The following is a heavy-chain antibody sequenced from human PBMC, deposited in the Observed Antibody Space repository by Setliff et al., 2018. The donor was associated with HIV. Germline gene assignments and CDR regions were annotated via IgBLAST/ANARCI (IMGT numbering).Heavy chain of an antibody. CDR2: IHYSGST. CDR1: GGSISSSNKY. CDR3: AGSRGYFVQAD. Sequence: SETLSLTCTVSGGSISSSNKYWGWIRQPPGKGLEWIGSIHYSGSTNYNPSLKSRVTISVDTSKSQFSLNLTSVTAEDTAVYYCAGSRGYFVQADWGQGTLVTVSS. D-gene: IGHD1-1*01. V-gene: IGHV4-39*01. J-gene: IGHJ4*02.